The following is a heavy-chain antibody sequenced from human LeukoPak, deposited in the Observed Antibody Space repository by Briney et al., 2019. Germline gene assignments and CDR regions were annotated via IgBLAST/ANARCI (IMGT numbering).Heavy chain of an antibody. CDR2: ISWNSGSI. CDR3: AKVYSSSWYGTGGLDY. Sequence: GGSLRLSCAASGFTFDDYAMHWVRQAPGKGLEWVSGISWNSGSIGYADSVKGRFTISRDNAKNSLYLQMNSLRAKDTALYYCAKVYSSSWYGTGGLDYWGQGTLVTVSS. CDR1: GFTFDDYA. J-gene: IGHJ4*02. V-gene: IGHV3-9*01. D-gene: IGHD6-13*01.